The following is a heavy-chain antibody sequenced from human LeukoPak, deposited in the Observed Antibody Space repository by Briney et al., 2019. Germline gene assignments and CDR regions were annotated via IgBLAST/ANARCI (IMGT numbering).Heavy chain of an antibody. CDR1: GFTFSSCT. CDR3: VKDVGSSWSYYFDY. Sequence: GGSLRLSCAASGFTFSSCTLSWVRQAPGKGLEWVSAISGSGGSTYHADSVKGRFTISRDNSKNTLYLQMNSLRAEDTAVYYCVKDVGSSWSYYFDYWGQGTLVTVSS. D-gene: IGHD6-13*01. V-gene: IGHV3-23*01. CDR2: ISGSGGST. J-gene: IGHJ4*02.